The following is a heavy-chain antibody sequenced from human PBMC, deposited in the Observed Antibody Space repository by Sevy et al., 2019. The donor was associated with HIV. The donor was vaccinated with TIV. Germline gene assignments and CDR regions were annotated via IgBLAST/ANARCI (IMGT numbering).Heavy chain of an antibody. CDR1: GFTFSDYY. J-gene: IGHJ6*02. Sequence: GGSLRLSCAASGFTFSDYYMSWIRQAPGKGLEWLSYISGSDNIIYYADSARGRVTISRDNAKNSLYLQMNSLRAEETAVYYCARDHVKDGDLGDYYYYAMDVWGQGTSVTVSS. D-gene: IGHD4-17*01. CDR2: ISGSDNII. CDR3: ARDHVKDGDLGDYYYYAMDV. V-gene: IGHV3-11*01.